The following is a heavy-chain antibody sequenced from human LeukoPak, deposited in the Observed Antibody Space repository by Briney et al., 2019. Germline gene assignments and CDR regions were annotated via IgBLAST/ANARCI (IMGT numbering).Heavy chain of an antibody. D-gene: IGHD3-16*01. J-gene: IGHJ6*02. Sequence: GGSLRLSCAASGFTFSSYSMNWVRQAPGKGLEWVSSISSSSSYIYYADSVKGRFTISRDNAKNSLYLQMNSLRAEDTAGYYCGGVGGLGGGGMDVWGQGTTVTVSS. CDR1: GFTFSSYS. CDR2: ISSSSSYI. CDR3: GGVGGLGGGGMDV. V-gene: IGHV3-21*01.